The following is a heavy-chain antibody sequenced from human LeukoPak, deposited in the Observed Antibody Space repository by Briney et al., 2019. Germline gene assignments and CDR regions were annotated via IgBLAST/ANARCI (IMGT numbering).Heavy chain of an antibody. CDR3: ATIQLWFYYMDV. CDR1: GFTFSSYA. CDR2: IKQDGSEK. J-gene: IGHJ6*03. V-gene: IGHV3-7*01. Sequence: PGGSLRLSCAASGFTFSSYAMSWVRQAPGKGLEWVANIKQDGSEKYYVDSVKGRFTISRDNAKNSLYLQMNSLRAEDTAVYYCATIQLWFYYMDVWGKGTTVTVSS. D-gene: IGHD5-18*01.